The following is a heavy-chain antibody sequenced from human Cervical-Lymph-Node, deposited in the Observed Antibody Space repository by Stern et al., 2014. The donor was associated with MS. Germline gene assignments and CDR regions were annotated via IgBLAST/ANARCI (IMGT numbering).Heavy chain of an antibody. CDR3: ARLQTVLNYYYGVDV. V-gene: IGHV4-59*08. D-gene: IGHD2-8*02. CDR1: GGSMNGYY. CDR2: IYYIGTT. J-gene: IGHJ6*02. Sequence: DQLVESGPGLATPSETLSLTCTVSGGSMNGYYWSWIRQPPGKGLEWIGNIYYIGTTNSTPSLESRVTVSLATSKNHFSLSLSSVPAADTAVYYCARLQTVLNYYYGVDVWGQGTTVIVSS.